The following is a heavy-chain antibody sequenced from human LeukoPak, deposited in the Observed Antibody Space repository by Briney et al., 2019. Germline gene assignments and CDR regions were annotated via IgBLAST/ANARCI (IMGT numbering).Heavy chain of an antibody. CDR2: ISGSGSYT. D-gene: IGHD3-22*01. J-gene: IGHJ4*02. CDR1: AFTFSNAW. CDR3: AKRRYDSSGHFDS. V-gene: IGHV3-23*01. Sequence: PGGSLRLSCAVSAFTFSNAWMSWVRQAPGKGLEWVSAISGSGSYTDYADSVKGRFTISKDNSKNTLYMRMSSLRAEDTAVYYCAKRRYDSSGHFDSWGQGTLVTVSS.